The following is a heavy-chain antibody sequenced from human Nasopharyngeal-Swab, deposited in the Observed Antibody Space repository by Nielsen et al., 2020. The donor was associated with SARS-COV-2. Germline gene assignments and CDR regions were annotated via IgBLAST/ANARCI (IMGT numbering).Heavy chain of an antibody. V-gene: IGHV3-23*01. D-gene: IGHD2-2*01. CDR1: GFTFSSYA. CDR3: AKDLTVPAARYFDYYYYGMDV. J-gene: IGHJ6*02. Sequence: GESPKISCAASGFTFSSYAMSWVRQAPGKGLEWVSAISGSGGSTYYADSVKGRFTISRDNSKNTLYLQMNSLRAEDTAVYYCAKDLTVPAARYFDYYYYGMDVWGQGTTVTVSS. CDR2: ISGSGGST.